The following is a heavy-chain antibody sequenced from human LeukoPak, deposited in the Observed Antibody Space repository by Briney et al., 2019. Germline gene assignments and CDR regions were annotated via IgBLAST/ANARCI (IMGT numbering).Heavy chain of an antibody. CDR1: GFTFSTNA. J-gene: IGHJ4*02. V-gene: IGHV3-23*01. CDR2: ISGSAAST. Sequence: GGSLRLSCLTSGFTFSTNAMSWVRQAPGKGLEWISGISGSAASTYYADSVTGRFTISRDNSRNTLYLQMNSLRGDDTAVYYCAKDVGKWESLHFFDYWGQGTLVTVS. D-gene: IGHD1-26*01. CDR3: AKDVGKWESLHFFDY.